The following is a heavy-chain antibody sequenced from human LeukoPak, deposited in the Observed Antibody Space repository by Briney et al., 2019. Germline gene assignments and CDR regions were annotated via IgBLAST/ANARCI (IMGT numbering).Heavy chain of an antibody. V-gene: IGHV1-8*01. CDR1: GYTFTSYD. D-gene: IGHD5-12*01. CDR2: MNPNSGNT. Sequence: GASVKVSCTASGYTFTSYDINWVRQATGQGLEWMGWMNPNSGNTGYAQKFRGRVTMTRDTSISTAYMELSSLRSEDTAVYYCAKAGIVATMNADWFDPWGQGTLVTVSS. CDR3: AKAGIVATMNADWFDP. J-gene: IGHJ5*02.